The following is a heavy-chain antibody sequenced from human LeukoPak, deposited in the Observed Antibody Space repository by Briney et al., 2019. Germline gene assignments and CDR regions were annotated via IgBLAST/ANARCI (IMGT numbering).Heavy chain of an antibody. CDR2: ISAYNGNT. Sequence: ASVKVSCKASGYTFTSYGINWVRQAPGQGLEWMGWISAYNGNTNYAQKLQGRVTMTTDTSTSTAYMELRSLRSDDTAVYYCARIFLSVVAPKRWFDPWGQGTLVTVSS. CDR1: GYTFTSYG. D-gene: IGHD4-23*01. CDR3: ARIFLSVVAPKRWFDP. J-gene: IGHJ5*02. V-gene: IGHV1-18*01.